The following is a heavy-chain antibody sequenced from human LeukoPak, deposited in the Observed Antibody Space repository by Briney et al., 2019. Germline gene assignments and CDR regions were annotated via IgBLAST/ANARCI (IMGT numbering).Heavy chain of an antibody. J-gene: IGHJ4*02. CDR3: ARADSSSWDQ. CDR2: IKPDGSEK. Sequence: GGSLRLSCAASGFTFSSYWMSWLRQAPGKGLEWVANIKPDGSEKYYVDSVKGRFTISRDNAKNSPYLQMNSLRTEGTALYYCARADSSSWDQWGQGTLVTVSS. D-gene: IGHD6-13*01. CDR1: GFTFSSYW. V-gene: IGHV3-7*01.